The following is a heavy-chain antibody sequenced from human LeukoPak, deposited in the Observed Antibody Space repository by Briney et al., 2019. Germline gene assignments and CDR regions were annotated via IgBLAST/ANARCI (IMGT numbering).Heavy chain of an antibody. V-gene: IGHV1-18*01. CDR2: ISAYNGNT. J-gene: IGHJ4*02. CDR3: PTYCSGGSCAPSFDY. Sequence: ASVKVSCKASGYTFTSYGISWVRQAPGQGLEWMGWISAYNGNTNYAQKLQGRVTMTTDTSTSTAYMELRSLRSDDTAVYYCPTYCSGGSCAPSFDYWGQGTLVTASS. D-gene: IGHD2-15*01. CDR1: GYTFTSYG.